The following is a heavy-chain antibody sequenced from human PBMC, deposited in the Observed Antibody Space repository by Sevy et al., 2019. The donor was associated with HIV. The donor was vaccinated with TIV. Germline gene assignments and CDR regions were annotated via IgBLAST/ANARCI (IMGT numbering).Heavy chain of an antibody. CDR3: GKDRRRGYSFGLDS. CDR1: GFPFGSHS. J-gene: IGHJ5*01. Sequence: GGSLRLSCVGSGFPFGSHSMHWVRQAPGKGLEWVAVISYDGDNKYYADSVKGRFTISRDNSKNTLFLQMNSLRGDDTAVDYCGKDRRRGYSFGLDSWGQGTLVTVSS. V-gene: IGHV3-30*18. CDR2: ISYDGDNK. D-gene: IGHD5-18*01.